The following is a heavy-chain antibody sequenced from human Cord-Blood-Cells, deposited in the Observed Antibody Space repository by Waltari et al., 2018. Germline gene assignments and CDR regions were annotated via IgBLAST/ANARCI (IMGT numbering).Heavy chain of an antibody. D-gene: IGHD6-6*01. V-gene: IGHV4-4*07. CDR3: ARDSPIAARPAFDI. CDR1: GGSISSYY. Sequence: QVQLQESGPGLVKPSETLSLTCTVSGGSISSYYWSWIRQPAGKGREWIGRIYTSGSTNYNPSLKSRVTMSVDTSKNQFSLKLSSVTAADTAVYYCARDSPIAARPAFDIWGQGTMVTVSS. CDR2: IYTSGST. J-gene: IGHJ3*02.